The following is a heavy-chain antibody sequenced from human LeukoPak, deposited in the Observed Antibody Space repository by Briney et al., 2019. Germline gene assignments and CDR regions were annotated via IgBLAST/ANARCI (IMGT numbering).Heavy chain of an antibody. Sequence: GGSLRLSCAASGFTFSSYWMSWVRQAPGKGLEWVANIKQDGSEKYYVDSVKGRFTISRDNAKNSLYLQMNSLRAEDTAVYYCARAPRPDYYYDSSGYLDYWGQGTLVTVSS. CDR3: ARAPRPDYYYDSSGYLDY. D-gene: IGHD3-22*01. V-gene: IGHV3-7*03. CDR1: GFTFSSYW. CDR2: IKQDGSEK. J-gene: IGHJ4*02.